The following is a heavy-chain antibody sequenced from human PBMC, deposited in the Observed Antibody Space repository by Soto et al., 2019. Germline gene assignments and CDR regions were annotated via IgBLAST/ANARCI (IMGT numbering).Heavy chain of an antibody. CDR3: ARDLRGPSAFEI. Sequence: PWETLSLTCSVSGDSVSNHFWRWIRQSPGKGLKYIGYIFRRGNAETADYNPSLKSRDTISLETSNKQVSEKLTSVTAADTAVYYCARDLRGPSAFEIWGRGAWVTVSS. CDR1: GDSVSNHF. CDR2: IFRRGNA. J-gene: IGHJ3*02. V-gene: IGHV4-59*02.